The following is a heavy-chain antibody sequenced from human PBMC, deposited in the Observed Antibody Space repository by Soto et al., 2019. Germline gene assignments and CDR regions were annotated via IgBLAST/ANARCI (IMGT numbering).Heavy chain of an antibody. Sequence: GGSLRLSCAASGFTFSRYWMSWVRQAPGKGLEWVANIKQDGSEKWYVDSVKGRFTISRDNAKNSLYLQMNSLRAEDTAVYYFARGDYYDISGPFSDAFDIWGQGTMVTVSS. CDR1: GFTFSRYW. CDR3: ARGDYYDISGPFSDAFDI. D-gene: IGHD3-22*01. CDR2: IKQDGSEK. J-gene: IGHJ3*02. V-gene: IGHV3-7*04.